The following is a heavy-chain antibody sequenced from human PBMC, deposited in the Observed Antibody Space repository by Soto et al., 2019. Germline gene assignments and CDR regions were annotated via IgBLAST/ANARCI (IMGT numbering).Heavy chain of an antibody. D-gene: IGHD4-17*01. CDR1: GFTFSSYA. CDR3: ARGSYDYGDHDGVFDY. CDR2: ISYDGSNK. Sequence: GESLKISCAASGFTFSSYAMHWVRQAPGKGLEWVAVISYDGSNKYYADSVKGRFTISRDNSKNTLYLQMNSLRAEDTAVYYCARGSYDYGDHDGVFDYWGQGTLVTVSS. V-gene: IGHV3-30-3*01. J-gene: IGHJ4*02.